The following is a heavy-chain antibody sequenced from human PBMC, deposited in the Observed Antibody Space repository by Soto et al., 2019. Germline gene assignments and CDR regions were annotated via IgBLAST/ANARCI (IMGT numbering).Heavy chain of an antibody. CDR1: GYTFTTYG. CDR3: ARDRGSYALDY. V-gene: IGHV1-18*01. J-gene: IGHJ4*02. CDR2: ISANNGNT. D-gene: IGHD1-26*01. Sequence: QVQLVQSGAEVKKPGASVKVSCKASGYTFTTYGITWVRQAPGQGLEWMGWISANNGNTNYAQQPQGRVTMTTDTSTSTDYMELRSLRSDDTAVYYWARDRGSYALDYWGQGTLVTVS.